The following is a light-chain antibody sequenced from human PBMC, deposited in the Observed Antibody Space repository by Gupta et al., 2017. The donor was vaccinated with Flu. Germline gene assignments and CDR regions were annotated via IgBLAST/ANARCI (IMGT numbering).Light chain of an antibody. Sequence: DIQMTQSPSSLSASVGDRVTMTCRASQTINRYLNWYQQKTGKAPKLLIYSASSLQNDVPSRFSGSGSGTDFTLTISRLQPEDYATYYCQQSDTTIWTFGQGTKVDIK. CDR2: SAS. J-gene: IGKJ1*01. V-gene: IGKV1-39*01. CDR1: QTINRY. CDR3: QQSDTTIWT.